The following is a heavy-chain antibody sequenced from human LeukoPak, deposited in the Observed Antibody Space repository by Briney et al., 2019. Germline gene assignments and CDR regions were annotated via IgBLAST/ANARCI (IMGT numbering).Heavy chain of an antibody. J-gene: IGHJ5*02. CDR2: IDSSGSSI. CDR3: ARPVTLYGVIIYQSWFDP. D-gene: IGHD3-3*01. Sequence: GSLRLSCSASGFSFSNYYMSWIRQTPGKGLEWLSFIDSSGSSIYYADSVKGRFTISRDNAKNSLFLQMDSLTVDDTAIYYCARPVTLYGVIIYQSWFDPWGQGTLVTVSS. V-gene: IGHV3-11*01. CDR1: GFSFSNYY.